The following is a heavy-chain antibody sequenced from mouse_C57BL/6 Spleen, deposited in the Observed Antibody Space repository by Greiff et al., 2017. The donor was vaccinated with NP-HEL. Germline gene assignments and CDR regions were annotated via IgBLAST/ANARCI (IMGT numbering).Heavy chain of an antibody. CDR1: GYTFTSYW. V-gene: IGHV1-64*01. CDR3: ARVPDYCGSTWFAD. D-gene: IGHD1-1*01. CDR2: IHPNSGST. J-gene: IGHJ3*01. Sequence: QVQLQQPGAELVKPGASVKLSCKASGYTFTSYWMHWVKQRPGQGLEWIGMIHPNSGSTNYTAKFKRKATLTVDKSSSTAYMQLSSLTSEDSAVYYCARVPDYCGSTWFADWGKGTLVTVSA.